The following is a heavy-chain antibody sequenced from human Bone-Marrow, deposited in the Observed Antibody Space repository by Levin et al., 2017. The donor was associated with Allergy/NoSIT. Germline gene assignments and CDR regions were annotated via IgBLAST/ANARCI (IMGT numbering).Heavy chain of an antibody. CDR1: GYSISSGYY. CDR2: IFRYGRT. V-gene: IGHV4-38-2*02. Sequence: PSETLSLTCSVSGYSISSGYYWGWIRQSPGKGLEWIGNIFRYGRTNYNPSLNSRATISVDTSRNQFSLRLTSVTAADTAMYFCMRHGPGASGLDPSDWWGHGTLVTVSS. D-gene: IGHD6-19*01. J-gene: IGHJ5*01. CDR3: MRHGPGASGLDPSDW.